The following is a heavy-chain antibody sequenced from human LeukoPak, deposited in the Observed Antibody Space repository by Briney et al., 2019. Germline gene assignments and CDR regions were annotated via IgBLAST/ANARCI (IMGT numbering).Heavy chain of an antibody. CDR2: ISWNGGSV. D-gene: IGHD3-22*01. Sequence: GGSLRLSCVVSGFTFYDYAMHWGRQGPGKGVEWVSGISWNGGSVDYADSVKGGFTISRDNAKNSVYLQMNSLRAEDTALYYCARDAYYDSSGTFDYWGQGTLVTVSS. CDR1: GFTFYDYA. CDR3: ARDAYYDSSGTFDY. V-gene: IGHV3-9*01. J-gene: IGHJ4*02.